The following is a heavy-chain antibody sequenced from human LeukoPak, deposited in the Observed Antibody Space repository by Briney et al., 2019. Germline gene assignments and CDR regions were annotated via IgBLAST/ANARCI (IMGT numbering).Heavy chain of an antibody. CDR2: INGSSRDT. Sequence: PGRSLRLSCAAPGSTFSDYYMTWIRQAPGRGLEWISYINGSSRDTKYADSVKGRFTISRDNAKNSLYLLMNSLRAEDTAVYYCARRGATYCTVDSCHPNWFDPWGQGTLVTVSS. J-gene: IGHJ5*02. D-gene: IGHD2-15*01. V-gene: IGHV3-11*03. CDR3: ARRGATYCTVDSCHPNWFDP. CDR1: GSTFSDYY.